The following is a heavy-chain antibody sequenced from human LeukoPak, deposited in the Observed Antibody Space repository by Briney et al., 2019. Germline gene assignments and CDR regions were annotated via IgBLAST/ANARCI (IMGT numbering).Heavy chain of an antibody. CDR3: ARGLRPSYSSSSHFDY. CDR2: IYYSGST. Sequence: SQTLSLTCTISGGSISSGGYYWSWIRQHPGKGLEWIGYIYYSGSTYYNPSLKSRVTISVDTSKNQFTLKLSSVTAADTAVYYCARGLRPSYSSSSHFDYWGQGTLVTVSS. V-gene: IGHV4-31*03. D-gene: IGHD6-6*01. J-gene: IGHJ4*02. CDR1: GGSISSGGYY.